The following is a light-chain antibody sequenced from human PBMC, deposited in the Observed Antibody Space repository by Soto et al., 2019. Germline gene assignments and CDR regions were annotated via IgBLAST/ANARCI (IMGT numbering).Light chain of an antibody. CDR2: DTS. V-gene: IGKV3-15*01. J-gene: IGKJ5*01. CDR3: QHHTNWPPPIT. Sequence: VMTQSPATLSVSPGERVTLSCRASLGVGSDLAWYQQKPGQAPRLLIYDTSTRATDVPARFSGSGFGTDFTSTITRLQYVDFAVYYCQHHTNWPPPITFGQGTRLEIE. CDR1: LGVGSD.